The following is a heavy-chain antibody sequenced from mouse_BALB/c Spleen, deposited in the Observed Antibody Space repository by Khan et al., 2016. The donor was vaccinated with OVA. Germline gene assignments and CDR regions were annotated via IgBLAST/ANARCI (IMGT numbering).Heavy chain of an antibody. CDR2: IWSGGST. J-gene: IGHJ4*01. Sequence: QVQLKESGPGLVQPSQSLSITCTVSGFSLTNYGVHWVRQPPGKGLEWLGLIWSGGSTDYNAAFISRLNINKDNTKSQVFFKMNSLQADDTAIYYCARKRGVHYNMDYWGQGTSVTVSS. CDR3: ARKRGVHYNMDY. CDR1: GFSLTNYG. V-gene: IGHV2-4*02.